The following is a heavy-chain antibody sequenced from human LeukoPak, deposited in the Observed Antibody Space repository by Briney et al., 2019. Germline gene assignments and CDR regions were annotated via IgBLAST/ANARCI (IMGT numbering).Heavy chain of an antibody. V-gene: IGHV3-33*01. J-gene: IGHJ4*02. D-gene: IGHD6-19*01. CDR3: ARDHSSGWYSDYFDY. Sequence: PGGSLRLSCAASGFTFSSYGMHWVRQAPGKGLEGVAVIWYDGSNKYYADSVKGRFTISIDNSKNTLYLQMNSLRAEDTAVYYCARDHSSGWYSDYFDYWGQGTLVTVSS. CDR2: IWYDGSNK. CDR1: GFTFSSYG.